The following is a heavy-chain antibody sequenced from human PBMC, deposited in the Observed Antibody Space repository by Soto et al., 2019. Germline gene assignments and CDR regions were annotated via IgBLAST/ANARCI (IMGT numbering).Heavy chain of an antibody. CDR3: ARVGYYDSSGYWDLDDAFDI. CDR1: GFTFSSYS. Sequence: PGGSLRLSCAASGFTFSSYSMNWVRQAPGKGLEWVSSISSSSSYIYYADSVKGRFTISRDNAKNSLYLQMNSLRAEDTAVYYCARVGYYDSSGYWDLDDAFDIWGQGTMVTVSS. V-gene: IGHV3-21*01. CDR2: ISSSSSYI. J-gene: IGHJ3*02. D-gene: IGHD3-22*01.